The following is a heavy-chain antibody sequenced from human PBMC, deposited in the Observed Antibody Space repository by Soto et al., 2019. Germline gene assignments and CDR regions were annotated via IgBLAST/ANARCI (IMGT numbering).Heavy chain of an antibody. CDR3: AKGPAPHEWELIYFDY. J-gene: IGHJ4*02. V-gene: IGHV3-23*01. Sequence: EMQLLESGGGLVQPGGSLRLSCVVSGFSFSTYGVTWVRQAPGKGLEWVCGVSGGSGVTHYTDSVKGRFTISRDNSRNTLYLQMNSLRAEDTAIYYCAKGPAPHEWELIYFDYWGQGTLVTVSS. CDR2: VSGGSGVT. CDR1: GFSFSTYG. D-gene: IGHD1-26*01.